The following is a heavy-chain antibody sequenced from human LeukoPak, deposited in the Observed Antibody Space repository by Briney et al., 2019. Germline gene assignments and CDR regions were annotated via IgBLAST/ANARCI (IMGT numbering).Heavy chain of an antibody. D-gene: IGHD1-26*01. CDR2: ILQGGVT. CDR1: GGSFSNYI. J-gene: IGHJ4*02. V-gene: IGHV4-34*01. CDR3: ARGGRGTYMRH. Sequence: SETLSLTCGVSGGSFSNYIWSWVRQPPGKGLEWIGEILQGGVTNYNSSLKSRVTMSMDTSRNQFHLDLTSVTAADAGQYFCARGGRGTYMRHWGQGILVTVSS.